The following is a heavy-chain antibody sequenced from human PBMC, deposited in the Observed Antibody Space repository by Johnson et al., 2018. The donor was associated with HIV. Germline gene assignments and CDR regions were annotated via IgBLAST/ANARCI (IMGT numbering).Heavy chain of an antibody. D-gene: IGHD3-16*01. CDR1: GFTFRNYA. CDR3: AREGESLLDAFDI. J-gene: IGHJ3*02. CDR2: ISGSGGST. Sequence: VQLVESGGGVVQPGKSLRLSCAASGFTFRNYALTWVRQAPGKGLDWVSSISGSGGSTHYADSVKGRFTISRDNSKSTLYLQMNSLRTEDTAVYYCAREGESLLDAFDIWGQGTMVTVSS. V-gene: IGHV3-23*04.